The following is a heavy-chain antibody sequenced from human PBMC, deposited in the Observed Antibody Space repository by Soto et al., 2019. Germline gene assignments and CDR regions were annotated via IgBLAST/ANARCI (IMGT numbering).Heavy chain of an antibody. CDR1: GFTFSSYG. CDR3: AIVEADTAMVNLDY. D-gene: IGHD5-18*01. V-gene: IGHV3-30*03. J-gene: IGHJ4*02. CDR2: ISYDGSNK. Sequence: QVQLVESGGGVVQPGRSLRLSCAASGFTFSSYGMHWVRQAPGKGLEWVAVISYDGSNKYYADSVKGRFTISRDNSKNTPNLHMNSLRAEDTAVYYCAIVEADTAMVNLDYWGQGTLVTVSS.